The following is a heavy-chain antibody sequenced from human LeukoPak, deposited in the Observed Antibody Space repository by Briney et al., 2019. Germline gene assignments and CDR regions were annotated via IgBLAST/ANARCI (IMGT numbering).Heavy chain of an antibody. D-gene: IGHD3-22*01. Sequence: GGSLRLSCAASGFTFSWYWMHWVRQAPGKGLVWVSRLNSDGSSTSYADSVKGRFTISRDNAKNTLYLQMNSLRAEDTAVYYCARGHYYDGSGYPEYFQHWGQGTLVTVSS. V-gene: IGHV3-74*01. CDR2: LNSDGSST. CDR3: ARGHYYDGSGYPEYFQH. CDR1: GFTFSWYW. J-gene: IGHJ1*01.